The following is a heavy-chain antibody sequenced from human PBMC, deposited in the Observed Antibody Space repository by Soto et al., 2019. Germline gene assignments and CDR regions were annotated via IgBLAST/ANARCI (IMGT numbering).Heavy chain of an antibody. J-gene: IGHJ4*02. D-gene: IGHD1-20*01. V-gene: IGHV3-48*02. Sequence: GGSLRLSCAASGFTFSSYSMNWVRQAPGKGLEWVSYISSSSTIYYADSVKGRFTISRDNAKNSLYLQMNSLRDEDTAVYYCARSITEYYFDYWGQGTLVTVSS. CDR1: GFTFSSYS. CDR2: ISSSSTI. CDR3: ARSITEYYFDY.